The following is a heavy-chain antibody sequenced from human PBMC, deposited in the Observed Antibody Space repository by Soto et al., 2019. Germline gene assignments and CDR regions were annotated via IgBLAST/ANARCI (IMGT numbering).Heavy chain of an antibody. CDR1: GFTFSSYG. J-gene: IGHJ2*01. V-gene: IGHV3-33*01. CDR3: ARDERRGWYFDL. CDR2: IWYDGSSK. Sequence: QVQLVESGGGVVQPGRSLRLSCAASGFTFSSYGMHWVRQAPGKGLEWVAVIWYDGSSKYYADSVKGRFTISRDNSKNTLYLQMNSLRAEDTAVYYCARDERRGWYFDLWGRVTLVTVSS.